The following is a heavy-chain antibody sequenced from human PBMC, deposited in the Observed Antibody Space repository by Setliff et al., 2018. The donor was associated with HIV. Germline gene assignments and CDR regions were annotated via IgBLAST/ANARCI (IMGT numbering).Heavy chain of an antibody. CDR1: GFTLRSYA. CDR3: ARGSTAGTSLNVRGDF. J-gene: IGHJ4*02. D-gene: IGHD6-13*01. Sequence: GGSLRLSCAASGFTLRSYAMNWVRQAPGKGLEWVSHITSSDRVYYTASVKGRFTVARDNARNSLFLQMHSLGAEDTAVYYCARGSTAGTSLNVRGDFWGQGTLVTVSS. CDR2: ITSSDRV. V-gene: IGHV3-48*04.